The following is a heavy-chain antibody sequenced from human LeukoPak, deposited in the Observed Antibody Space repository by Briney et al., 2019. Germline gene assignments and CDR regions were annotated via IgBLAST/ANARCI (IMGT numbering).Heavy chain of an antibody. CDR1: GGSISSSSYY. Sequence: PSETLSLTCTVSGGSISSSSYYWGWIRQPPGKGLEWIGIIYHSGSTHYNPSLKSRVTISVDTSNNQFSLKLNSVTAADTAVYYCARWSYGALDIWGQGTMVAVSS. CDR2: IYHSGST. V-gene: IGHV4-39*01. CDR3: ARWSYGALDI. D-gene: IGHD2-15*01. J-gene: IGHJ3*02.